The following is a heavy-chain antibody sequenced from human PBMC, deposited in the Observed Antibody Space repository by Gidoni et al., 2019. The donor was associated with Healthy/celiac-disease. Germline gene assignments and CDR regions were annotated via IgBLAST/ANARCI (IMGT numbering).Heavy chain of an antibody. CDR1: GYTLTELS. Sequence: QVQLVQSGAEVKKPGASVKVSCKVSGYTLTELSMHWVRKAPGKGIEWMGGFDPKNGETIYAQKFQGRVTMTDDTSTDTAYMELSSLRSEDTAVYYCAATYYYDSSGNDLWGRGTLVTVSS. D-gene: IGHD3-22*01. CDR3: AATYYYDSSGNDL. J-gene: IGHJ2*01. V-gene: IGHV1-24*01. CDR2: FDPKNGET.